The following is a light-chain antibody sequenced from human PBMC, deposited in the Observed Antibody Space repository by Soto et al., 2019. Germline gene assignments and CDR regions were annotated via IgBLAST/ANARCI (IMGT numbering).Light chain of an antibody. Sequence: EIVLTQSPGTLSLSLGEGATLPCRASQTVRSSYLAWYQQQPGQAPRLLIYGASRRATGIPDRFSGSGSGTDFTLTISRLEPEDFAVYYCHQYDRSPQTFGQGTKVDIK. CDR1: QTVRSSY. V-gene: IGKV3-20*01. CDR2: GAS. J-gene: IGKJ1*01. CDR3: HQYDRSPQT.